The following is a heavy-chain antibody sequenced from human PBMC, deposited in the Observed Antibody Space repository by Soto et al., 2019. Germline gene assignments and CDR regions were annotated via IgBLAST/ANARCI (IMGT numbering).Heavy chain of an antibody. J-gene: IGHJ4*02. CDR2: INPSGGST. CDR3: ARVVQGLGFDY. V-gene: IGHV1-46*03. CDR1: GYTFTSYY. D-gene: IGHD3-16*02. Sequence: ASVKVSCKASGYTFTSYYMHGVQPAPGQGLEWMGIINPSGGSTSYAQKFQGRVTMTRDTSTSTVYMELSSLRSEDTSVYYCARVVQGLGFDYWGQGTLVTVSS.